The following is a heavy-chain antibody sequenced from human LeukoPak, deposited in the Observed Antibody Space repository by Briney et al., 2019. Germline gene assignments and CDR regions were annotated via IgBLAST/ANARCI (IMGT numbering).Heavy chain of an antibody. Sequence: SGTLSLTCAVSGASITSINWWSWVRQPPGKGLEWIGEISHSGSTNYNPSLKSRVTMSVDKSKNQFSLKLSSVTAADTAVYYCAAVPNCGGDCYPPPEYAFDIWGQGTMVTVSS. V-gene: IGHV4-4*02. D-gene: IGHD2-21*01. CDR3: AAVPNCGGDCYPPPEYAFDI. CDR2: ISHSGST. CDR1: GASITSINW. J-gene: IGHJ3*02.